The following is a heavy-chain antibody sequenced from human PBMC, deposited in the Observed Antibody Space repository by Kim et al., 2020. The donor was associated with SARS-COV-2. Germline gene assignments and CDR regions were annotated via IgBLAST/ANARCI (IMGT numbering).Heavy chain of an antibody. D-gene: IGHD1-26*01. Sequence: ADSLKGRFTLARDKSKTTLYMQMNSLRAEDTALYYGQKARGSYYAADYFDYWGQGTLVTVSS. J-gene: IGHJ4*02. CDR3: QKARGSYYAADYFDY. V-gene: IGHV3-23*01.